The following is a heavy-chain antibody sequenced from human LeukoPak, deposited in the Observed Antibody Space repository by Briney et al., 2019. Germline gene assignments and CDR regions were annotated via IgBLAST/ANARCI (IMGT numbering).Heavy chain of an antibody. D-gene: IGHD3-22*01. CDR3: ARGRATYYDSSGYYFDAFDI. J-gene: IGHJ3*02. CDR1: GGSFSGYY. CDR2: INHSGST. Sequence: PSETLSLTCAVYGGSFSGYYWSWIRQPPGKGLEWIGEINHSGSTNYNPSLKSRVTISVDRSKNQFSLKLSSVTAADTAVYYCARGRATYYDSSGYYFDAFDIWGQGTMVTVSS. V-gene: IGHV4-34*01.